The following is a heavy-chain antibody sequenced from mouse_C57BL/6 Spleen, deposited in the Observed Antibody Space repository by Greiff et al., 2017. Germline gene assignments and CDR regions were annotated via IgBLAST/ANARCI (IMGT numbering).Heavy chain of an antibody. CDR1: GYAFSSSW. V-gene: IGHV1-82*01. J-gene: IGHJ2*01. CDR2: IYPGDGDT. CDR3: AITTVVATRGYYFDY. Sequence: QVQLQQSGPELVKPGASVKISCKASGYAFSSSWMNWVKQRPGKGLEWIGRIYPGDGDTNYNGKFKGKATLTADKSSSTAYMQLSSLTSEDSAVYDCAITTVVATRGYYFDYWGQGTTLTVSS. D-gene: IGHD1-1*01.